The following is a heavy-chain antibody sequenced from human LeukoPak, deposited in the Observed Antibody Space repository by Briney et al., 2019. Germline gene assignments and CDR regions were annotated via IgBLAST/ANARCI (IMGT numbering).Heavy chain of an antibody. V-gene: IGHV3-23*01. CDR3: AKDGLTGVWIGELPQLPDNI. Sequence: GGSLRLSYADSGFTFSSYAMSWVRQAPGKGLEWVTAISGSGGSTYYADSVKGRFTISRDNSKNTLYLQMSSLRAEDTAVYYCAKDGLTGVWIGELPQLPDNIWGQGTMVTVSS. J-gene: IGHJ3*02. D-gene: IGHD3-10*01. CDR1: GFTFSSYA. CDR2: ISGSGGST.